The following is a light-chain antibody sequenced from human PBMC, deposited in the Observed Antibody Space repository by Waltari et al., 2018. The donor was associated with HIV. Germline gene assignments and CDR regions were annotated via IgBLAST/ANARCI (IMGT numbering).Light chain of an antibody. CDR3: QQYSDWPPGFT. CDR1: QRVGTS. V-gene: IGKV3-15*01. Sequence: ETVMTKSPATLSVSPGERAILSCRASQRVGTSVAWYQQRPGQAPRRLISAASTRATGVPARFSGSGSGTEFTLTISSLQSEDFVVYYCQQYSDWPPGFTFGQGTKLDIK. CDR2: AAS. J-gene: IGKJ2*01.